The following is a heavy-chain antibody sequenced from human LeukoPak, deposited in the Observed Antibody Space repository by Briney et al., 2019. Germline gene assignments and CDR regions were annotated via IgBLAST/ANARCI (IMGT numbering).Heavy chain of an antibody. CDR1: GFTFSDYY. V-gene: IGHV3-11*01. Sequence: GGPLRLSCAASGFTFSDYYMSWIRQAPGKGLEWVSYISSSGSTIYYADSVKGRFTISRDNAKNSLYLQMNSLRPEDTAVYYCARERYYYDSSGYYGYWGQGTLVTVSS. CDR2: ISSSGSTI. D-gene: IGHD3-22*01. CDR3: ARERYYYDSSGYYGY. J-gene: IGHJ4*02.